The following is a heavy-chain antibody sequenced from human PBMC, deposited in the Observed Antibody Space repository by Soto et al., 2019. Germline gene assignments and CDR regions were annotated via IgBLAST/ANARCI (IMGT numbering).Heavy chain of an antibody. Sequence: QVQLVESGGGVVQPGRSLRLSCAASGFTFNNYGMHWVRQAPGKGLEWVAVIWNDGNGYYYANSLKGRFTISRDNSKNTLYLQMSSLRAEDTAVYSCASPQISPPNRGAESARGDMDVWGQGTTVTVSS. D-gene: IGHD1-26*01. CDR2: IWNDGNGY. CDR3: ASPQISPPNRGAESARGDMDV. V-gene: IGHV3-33*01. CDR1: GFTFNNYG. J-gene: IGHJ6*02.